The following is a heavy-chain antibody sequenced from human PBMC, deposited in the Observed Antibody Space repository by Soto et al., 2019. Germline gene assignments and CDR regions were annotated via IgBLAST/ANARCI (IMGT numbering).Heavy chain of an antibody. Sequence: EVQVLESGGDLVQPGGSLRLSCAACGFTFSNYAMNWVRQAPGRGLEWVSLIAGSSGNTYYADSVKGRFTISRDNSKNTVYLQMNSLRAEDTAVYYCAKVFYSGNKGYFDFWGQGTLVTVSS. CDR1: GFTFSNYA. D-gene: IGHD1-26*01. CDR2: IAGSSGNT. CDR3: AKVFYSGNKGYFDF. V-gene: IGHV3-23*01. J-gene: IGHJ4*02.